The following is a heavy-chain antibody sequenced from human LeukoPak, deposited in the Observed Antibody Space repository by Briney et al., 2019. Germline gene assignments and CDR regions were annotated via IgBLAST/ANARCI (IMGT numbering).Heavy chain of an antibody. CDR2: ISAGSGST. CDR1: GFTFSSYW. J-gene: IGHJ4*02. Sequence: PGGSLRLSCAASGFTFSSYWMSWVRQAPGKGLEWVSSISAGSGSTDYADSVKGRFTISRDDSKNTLYLQMKSLRAEDTAVYYCAKSHEPYYYDSSGYYDDYWGQGTLVTVSS. D-gene: IGHD3-22*01. V-gene: IGHV3-23*01. CDR3: AKSHEPYYYDSSGYYDDY.